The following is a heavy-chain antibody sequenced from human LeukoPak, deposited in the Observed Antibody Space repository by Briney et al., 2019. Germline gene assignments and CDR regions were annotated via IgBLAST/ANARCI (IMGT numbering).Heavy chain of an antibody. CDR3: ARAGPGQQWLVRSFDI. Sequence: PSETLSLTFTVSGGSISSSSYYWSWIRQPPGKGLEWIGYIYYSGSTNYNPSLKSRVTISVDTSKNQFSLKLSSVTAADTAVYYCARAGPGQQWLVRSFDIWGQGTMVTVSS. J-gene: IGHJ3*02. D-gene: IGHD6-19*01. CDR1: GGSISSSSYY. CDR2: IYYSGST. V-gene: IGHV4-61*01.